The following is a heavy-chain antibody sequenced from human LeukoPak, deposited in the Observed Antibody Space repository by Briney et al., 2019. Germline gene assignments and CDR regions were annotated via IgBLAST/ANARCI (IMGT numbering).Heavy chain of an antibody. CDR3: VVAARQYFFDY. V-gene: IGHV4-59*01. CDR2: IYYSGST. D-gene: IGHD6-6*01. CDR1: GGSISSYY. J-gene: IGHJ4*02. Sequence: SETLSLTCTGSGGSISSYYWSWIRQPPGKGLEWSGDIYYSGSTHDNHSLKSRVTISVHSSKTQFSLKLSSVTAADTAVYYWVVAARQYFFDYWGQGTLVTVSS.